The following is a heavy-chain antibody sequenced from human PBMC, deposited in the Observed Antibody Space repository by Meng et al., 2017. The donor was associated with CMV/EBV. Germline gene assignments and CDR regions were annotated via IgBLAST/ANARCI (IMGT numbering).Heavy chain of an antibody. CDR2: INHSGST. V-gene: IGHV4-34*01. Sequence: QVLHQQWGAGLLNPSETLSLTCAVDGGSCSGYYWSWIRQPPGKGLEWIGEINHSGSTNYNPSLKSRVTISVDTSKNQFSLKLSSVTAADTAVYYCARGGNWFDPWGQGTLVTVAS. J-gene: IGHJ5*02. CDR3: ARGGNWFDP. CDR1: GGSCSGYY.